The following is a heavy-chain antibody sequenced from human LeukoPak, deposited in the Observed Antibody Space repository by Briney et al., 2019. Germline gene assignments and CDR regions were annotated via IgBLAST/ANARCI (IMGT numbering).Heavy chain of an antibody. V-gene: IGHV3-23*01. Sequence: GGSLRLSCAASGFTFSSYAMNWVRQAPGKGLEWVSAISGGGGSTYYADSVKGRFTISRDNSKNTLYLQMNSLRAEDTAVYYCAKDWGGRYYYGSGSLDYWGQGTLVTVSS. CDR2: ISGGGGST. D-gene: IGHD3-10*01. CDR1: GFTFSSYA. J-gene: IGHJ4*02. CDR3: AKDWGGRYYYGSGSLDY.